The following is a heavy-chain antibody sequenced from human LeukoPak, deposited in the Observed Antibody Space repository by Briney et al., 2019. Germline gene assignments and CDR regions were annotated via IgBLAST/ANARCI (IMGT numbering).Heavy chain of an antibody. D-gene: IGHD1-26*01. V-gene: IGHV3-11*01. CDR3: AKEPYSGSQLLDY. J-gene: IGHJ4*02. CDR2: ISSSGSTI. Sequence: GGSPRLSCAASGFTFSDYYMSWIRQAPGKGLEWVSYISSSGSTIYYADSVKGRFTISRDNSKNTLYLQMNSLRAEDTAVYYCAKEPYSGSQLLDYWGQGTLVTVSS. CDR1: GFTFSDYY.